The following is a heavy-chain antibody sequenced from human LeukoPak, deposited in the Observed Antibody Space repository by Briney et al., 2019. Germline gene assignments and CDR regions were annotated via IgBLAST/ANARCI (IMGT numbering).Heavy chain of an antibody. D-gene: IGHD3-16*01. CDR3: AKEESELIRRYSFDY. V-gene: IGHV3-23*01. CDR1: GFTFSSYA. J-gene: IGHJ4*02. Sequence: PGGSLRLSCAASGFTFSSYAMSWVRQAPGKGLEWVSAISSSDGGTYYADSVRGRFTISRDNSKNTLYLEMNSLRAEDTAVYYCAKEESELIRRYSFDYWGQGTLVTVSS. CDR2: ISSSDGGT.